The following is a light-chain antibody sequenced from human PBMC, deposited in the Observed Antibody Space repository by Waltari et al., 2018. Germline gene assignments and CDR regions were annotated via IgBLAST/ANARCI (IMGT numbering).Light chain of an antibody. CDR2: WAS. Sequence: DIVMTQSPDSLAVSLGERATINCKSSQSVLYSSNNKNYLAWYQQKPGQPPKLLIYWASTRESGVPDRVSGSGYGTDFTLTISSLQAEDVAVYYCQQYYSTHTFGQGTKLEIK. V-gene: IGKV4-1*01. J-gene: IGKJ2*01. CDR3: QQYYSTHT. CDR1: QSVLYSSNNKNY.